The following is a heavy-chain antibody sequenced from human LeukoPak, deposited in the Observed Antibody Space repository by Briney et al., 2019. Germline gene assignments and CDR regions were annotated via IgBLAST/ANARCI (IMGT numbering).Heavy chain of an antibody. CDR1: GYIVSSNY. J-gene: IGHJ6*02. CDR2: IYSDGST. V-gene: IGHV3-66*04. CDR3: ARLPSGDV. Sequence: GGSLRLSCAASGYIVSSNYITWVRQAPGKGLEWVSIIYSDGSTYYADSVKGRFTISRDNSKNTVYLQINSLRTEDTVVYYCARLPSGDVWGRGTTVTVSS.